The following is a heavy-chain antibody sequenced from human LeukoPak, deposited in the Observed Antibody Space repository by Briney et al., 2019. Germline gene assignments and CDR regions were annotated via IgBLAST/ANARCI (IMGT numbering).Heavy chain of an antibody. Sequence: GGSLRLSCAAPGFTFSSYGMHWVRQAPGKGLEWVAVISYDGSNKYYADSVKGRFTISRDNSKNTLYLQMNSLRAEDTAVYYCARDVSVDYYYGMDVWGQGTTVTVSS. D-gene: IGHD2/OR15-2a*01. CDR3: ARDVSVDYYYGMDV. CDR2: ISYDGSNK. J-gene: IGHJ6*02. CDR1: GFTFSSYG. V-gene: IGHV3-30*03.